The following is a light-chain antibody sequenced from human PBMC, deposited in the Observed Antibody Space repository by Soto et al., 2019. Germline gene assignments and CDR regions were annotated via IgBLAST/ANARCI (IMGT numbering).Light chain of an antibody. Sequence: DILLTQSPGTLSLSPGQRATLSCSASQSVSSGRLAWYQQTPGQAPRLLIYGASSRATGIPDRFSGSGSGTDFTLSISRLEPEDFAMYYCQQYGSSPFTFCGGTMVDIK. CDR2: GAS. CDR1: QSVSSGR. V-gene: IGKV3-20*01. J-gene: IGKJ4*01. CDR3: QQYGSSPFT.